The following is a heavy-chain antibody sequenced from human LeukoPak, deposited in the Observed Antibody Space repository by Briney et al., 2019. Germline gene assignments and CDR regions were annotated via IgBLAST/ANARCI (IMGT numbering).Heavy chain of an antibody. Sequence: GGSLSLSCAAPGFSFSDFGMHWVRQAPGKGLEWVAFIRYDGSNKYYADSVKGRFTISRDDSKNTLYLQMNSLRAEDTAVYYCATDVHPGNNWFDPWGQGTLVTVSS. V-gene: IGHV3-30*02. J-gene: IGHJ5*02. CDR1: GFSFSDFG. CDR3: ATDVHPGNNWFDP. CDR2: IRYDGSNK. D-gene: IGHD1-1*01.